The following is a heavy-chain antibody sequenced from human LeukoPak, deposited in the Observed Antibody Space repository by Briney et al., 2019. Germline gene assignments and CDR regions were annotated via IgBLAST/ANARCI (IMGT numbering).Heavy chain of an antibody. Sequence: SVKVSCKASGGTFSSYAISWVRQAPGQGLEWMGRIIPIFGIANYAQKFQGRVTITADKSTSTAYMELSSLRSEDTAVYYCARNYVAPYYYYGMDVWGQGTTVTVSS. V-gene: IGHV1-69*04. D-gene: IGHD3-16*01. CDR2: IIPIFGIA. J-gene: IGHJ6*02. CDR1: GGTFSSYA. CDR3: ARNYVAPYYYYGMDV.